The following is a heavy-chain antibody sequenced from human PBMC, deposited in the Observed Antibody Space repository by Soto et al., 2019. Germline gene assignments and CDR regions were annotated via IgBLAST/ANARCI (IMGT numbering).Heavy chain of an antibody. CDR1: GDSISSFY. CDR2: IYKSEST. CDR3: VTGAGWLPDY. V-gene: IGHV4-59*01. J-gene: IGHJ4*02. Sequence: SETLSLTCTVSGDSISSFYCNWVRKSPGKGLEWIGYIYKSESTKYNPSLQSRVTISADTSKNQFSLRLTSVTVADTAVYYCVTGAGWLPDYWGQGTLVTVAS. D-gene: IGHD5-12*01.